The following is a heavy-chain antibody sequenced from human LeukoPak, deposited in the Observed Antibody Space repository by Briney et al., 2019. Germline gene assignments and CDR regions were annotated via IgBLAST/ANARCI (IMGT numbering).Heavy chain of an antibody. Sequence: GGSLRLSCVASGFTFSNYGMSWVRQAPGKGLEWVSSLSNSGIGIYYADSVKGRFTISRDNSKNTVSLQMNSLRSDDTAVYYCAKVRGYDVLTGYTFDYWGQGTLVLVSS. J-gene: IGHJ4*02. CDR2: LSNSGIGI. D-gene: IGHD3/OR15-3a*01. V-gene: IGHV3-23*01. CDR3: AKVRGYDVLTGYTFDY. CDR1: GFTFSNYG.